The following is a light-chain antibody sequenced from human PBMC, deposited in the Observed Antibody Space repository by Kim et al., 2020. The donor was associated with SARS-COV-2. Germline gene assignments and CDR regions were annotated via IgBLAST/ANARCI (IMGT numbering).Light chain of an antibody. Sequence: AARNGKCGQSVVYSCNNKSYLAWYQQKPGQPPKLLIYWASTRESGVPDRFSGSGSGTDFTLTISSLQAEDVAVYYCQQYYSTPITFGQGTRLEIK. V-gene: IGKV4-1*01. CDR2: WAS. J-gene: IGKJ5*01. CDR1: QSVVYSCNNKSY. CDR3: QQYYSTPIT.